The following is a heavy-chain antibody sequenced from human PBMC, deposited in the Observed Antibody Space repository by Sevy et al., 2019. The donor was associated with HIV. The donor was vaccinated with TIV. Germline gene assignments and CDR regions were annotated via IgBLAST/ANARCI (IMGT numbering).Heavy chain of an antibody. CDR2: ISYDGSNK. J-gene: IGHJ5*02. Sequence: GGSLRLSCAASGFTFSSYAMHWVRQAPGKGLEWVAVISYDGSNKYYADSVKGRFTISRDNSKNTLYLQMNSLRAEDTAVYYCARDVAAAGKEYNWFDPWGQGTLVTVSS. CDR3: ARDVAAAGKEYNWFDP. V-gene: IGHV3-30-3*01. CDR1: GFTFSSYA. D-gene: IGHD6-13*01.